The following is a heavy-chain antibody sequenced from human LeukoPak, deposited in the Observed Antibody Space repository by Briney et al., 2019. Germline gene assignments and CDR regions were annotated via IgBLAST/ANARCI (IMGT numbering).Heavy chain of an antibody. V-gene: IGHV3-30*02. CDR3: ARDLGITMIVATLLPDY. CDR1: GFTFSSYG. J-gene: IGHJ4*02. CDR2: IRYDGNNK. D-gene: IGHD3-22*01. Sequence: GGSLRPSCAASGFTFSSYGMHWVRQAPGKGLEWVAFIRYDGNNKYYADSVKGRFTISRDNSKNTLYVQMNSLRAEDTAVYYCARDLGITMIVATLLPDYWGQGTLVTVSS.